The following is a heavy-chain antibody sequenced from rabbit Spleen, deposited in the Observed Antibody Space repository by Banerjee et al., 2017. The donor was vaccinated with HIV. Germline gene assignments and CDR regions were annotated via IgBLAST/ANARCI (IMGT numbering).Heavy chain of an antibody. CDR3: ARDGTTSAFYFNL. CDR1: GFSFSSGYD. J-gene: IGHJ4*01. Sequence: KASGFSFSSGYDMCWVRQAPGKGLEWIACIYTGNSKTYYASWAKGRFTISKTSSTTVTLQMTSLTVADTATYFCARDGTTSAFYFNLWGQGTLVTVS. V-gene: IGHV1S40*01. CDR2: IYTGNSKT. D-gene: IGHD1-1*01.